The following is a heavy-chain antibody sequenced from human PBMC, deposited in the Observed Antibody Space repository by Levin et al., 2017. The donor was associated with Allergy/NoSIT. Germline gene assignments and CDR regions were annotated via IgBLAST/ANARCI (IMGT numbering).Heavy chain of an antibody. J-gene: IGHJ4*02. Sequence: PGGSLRLSCAASGFTFSSYGMHWVRQAPGKGLEWVAVISYDGSNKYYADSVKGRFTISRDNSKNTLYLQMNSLRAEDTAVYYCAKALYSNYIFDYWGQGTLVTVSS. CDR2: ISYDGSNK. CDR3: AKALYSNYIFDY. D-gene: IGHD4-11*01. V-gene: IGHV3-30*18. CDR1: GFTFSSYG.